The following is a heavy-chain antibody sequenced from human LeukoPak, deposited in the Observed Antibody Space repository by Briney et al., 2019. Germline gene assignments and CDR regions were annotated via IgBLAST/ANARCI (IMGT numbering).Heavy chain of an antibody. J-gene: IGHJ5*02. Sequence: GGSLRLSCSASGFTFSSHAMHWVRQAPGKGLEYVSTVGVNGGSAYYADSVKGRFTISRDNYKNTLYLQMSSLKPEDTAVYYCVKDDAYYYDTSNPWGQGTLVTVSS. CDR2: VGVNGGSA. V-gene: IGHV3-64D*06. CDR1: GFTFSSHA. D-gene: IGHD3-22*01. CDR3: VKDDAYYYDTSNP.